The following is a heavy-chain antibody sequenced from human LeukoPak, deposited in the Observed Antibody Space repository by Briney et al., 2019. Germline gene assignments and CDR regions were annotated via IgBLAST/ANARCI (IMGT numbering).Heavy chain of an antibody. CDR1: GFTFSNYC. CDR3: ARGMEFGVTSGFDS. V-gene: IGHV3-21*01. J-gene: IGHJ4*02. Sequence: GGSLRLSCAASGFTFSNYCMNWVRQPPGKGLKWVSSVSSSSSFIYYADSVKGRFTISRDNAKNSLYMQMNSLRAEDTAVYYCARGMEFGVTSGFDSWGQGTLLTVSS. D-gene: IGHD3-16*01. CDR2: VSSSSSFI.